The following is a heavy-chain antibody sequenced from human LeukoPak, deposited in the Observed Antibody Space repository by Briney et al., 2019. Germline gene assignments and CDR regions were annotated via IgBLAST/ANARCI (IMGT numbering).Heavy chain of an antibody. J-gene: IGHJ5*02. CDR1: GGSFSGYY. CDR3: AREVGIPWFDP. CDR2: INHSGST. V-gene: IGHV4-34*01. Sequence: KPSETLSLTCAVYGGSFSGYYWSWIRQPPGKGLEWIGEINHSGSTNYNPSLKSRVTISVDTSKNQFSLNLTSVTAADTAVYYCAREVGIPWFDPWGQGTLVTVSS. D-gene: IGHD3-16*02.